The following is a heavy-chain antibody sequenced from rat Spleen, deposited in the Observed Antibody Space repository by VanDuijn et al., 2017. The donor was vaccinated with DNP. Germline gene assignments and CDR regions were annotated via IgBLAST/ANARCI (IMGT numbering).Heavy chain of an antibody. CDR2: ISYSGST. D-gene: IGHD1-5*01. V-gene: IGHV3-1*01. Sequence: EVRLQESGPGLVKPSQSLSLTCSVTGSSITSNYWGWIRKFPGNKLEWTGHISYSGSTTYNPSLKSRISITRDTSRNQFFLQLNSVTTEDTATYYCARWNIGTTTLDYWGQGVMVTVSS. J-gene: IGHJ2*01. CDR1: GSSITSNY. CDR3: ARWNIGTTTLDY.